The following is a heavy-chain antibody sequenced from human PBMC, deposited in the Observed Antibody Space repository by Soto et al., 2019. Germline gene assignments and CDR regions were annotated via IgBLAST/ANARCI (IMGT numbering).Heavy chain of an antibody. V-gene: IGHV3-9*01. Sequence: EVQLVESGGGLVQPGRSLRLSCAASGFTFDDYAMHWVRQAPGKGLEWVSGISWNSGSIGYVDSVKGRFTISRDNAKNSLYLQMNSLRAEDTALYYCAKDRAGAPSYFDYWGQGTLVTVSS. CDR1: GFTFDDYA. D-gene: IGHD1-26*01. J-gene: IGHJ4*02. CDR2: ISWNSGSI. CDR3: AKDRAGAPSYFDY.